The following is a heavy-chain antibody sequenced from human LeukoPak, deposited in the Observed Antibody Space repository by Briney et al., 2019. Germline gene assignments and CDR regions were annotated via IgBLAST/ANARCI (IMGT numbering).Heavy chain of an antibody. J-gene: IGHJ5*02. CDR2: ISYDGSNK. V-gene: IGHV3-30-3*01. Sequence: GGSLRLSCAASGFTFSSYAMHWVRQAPGKGLEWVAVISYDGSNKYYADSVKGRFTISRDNSKNTLYLQMNSLRAEETAVYYCARDRNYYDSSGYYELSWFDPWGQGTLVTVSS. CDR1: GFTFSSYA. CDR3: ARDRNYYDSSGYYELSWFDP. D-gene: IGHD3-22*01.